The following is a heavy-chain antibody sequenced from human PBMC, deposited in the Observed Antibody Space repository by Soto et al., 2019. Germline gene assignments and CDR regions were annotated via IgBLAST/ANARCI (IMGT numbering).Heavy chain of an antibody. CDR2: TRNKAHSYTT. CDR1: GFTFSDHY. J-gene: IGHJ6*02. CDR3: TRSWLSGLGGMDV. D-gene: IGHD3-22*01. V-gene: IGHV3-72*01. Sequence: EVQLVESGGGLVQPGGSLRLSCAASGFTFSDHYMDWVRQAPGKGLEWVGRTRNKAHSYTTEYAASVKGRFTISRDDSKNSLYLQMTSLKSEDTAVYFCTRSWLSGLGGMDVWGQGTTVTVS.